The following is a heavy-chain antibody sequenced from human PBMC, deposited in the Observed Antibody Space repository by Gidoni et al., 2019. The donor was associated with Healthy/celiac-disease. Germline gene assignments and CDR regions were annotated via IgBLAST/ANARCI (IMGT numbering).Heavy chain of an antibody. Sequence: EVQLVESGGGLVKPGGSLRLSCAASGFTFSSYSMNWVRQAPGKGLEWVSSISSSISYIYYADSVKGRFTISRDNAKNSLYLQMNSLRAEDTAVYYCARDSARYCSGGSCYGYYYYGMDVWGQGTTVTVSS. CDR3: ARDSARYCSGGSCYGYYYYGMDV. CDR2: ISSSISYI. D-gene: IGHD2-15*01. J-gene: IGHJ6*02. V-gene: IGHV3-21*01. CDR1: GFTFSSYS.